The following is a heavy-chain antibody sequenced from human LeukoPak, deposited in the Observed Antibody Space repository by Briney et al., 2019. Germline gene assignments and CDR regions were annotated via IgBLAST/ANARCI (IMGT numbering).Heavy chain of an antibody. CDR3: ARERIDCRSTSCYGGGSDY. D-gene: IGHD2-2*01. CDR1: GFTFSSHW. Sequence: GGSLRLSCAASGFTFSSHWMYWVSQAPGKGLVWVSRINTDGSSTSYADSVKGRFTISRDNAKNTLHLQMNSLRAEDTAVYYCARERIDCRSTSCYGGGSDYWGQGTLVTVSS. CDR2: INTDGSST. J-gene: IGHJ4*02. V-gene: IGHV3-74*01.